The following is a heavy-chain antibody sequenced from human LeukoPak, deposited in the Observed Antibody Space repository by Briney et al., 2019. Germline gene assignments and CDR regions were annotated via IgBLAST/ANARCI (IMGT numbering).Heavy chain of an antibody. Sequence: GGSLRLSCAASGFTFKNSWMSWVRQAPGKGLEWVANINQDGDEKYYVDSVKGRFTISRDDAQTSVYLQLSSLRPEDTAVYYCAKNKGWEMPAELDSWGQGALVIVSS. V-gene: IGHV3-7*01. CDR1: GFTFKNSW. CDR3: AKNKGWEMPAELDS. CDR2: INQDGDEK. D-gene: IGHD1-26*01. J-gene: IGHJ4*02.